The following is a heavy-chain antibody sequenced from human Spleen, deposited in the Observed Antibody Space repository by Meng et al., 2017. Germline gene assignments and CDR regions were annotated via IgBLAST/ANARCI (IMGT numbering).Heavy chain of an antibody. V-gene: IGHV4-34*01. J-gene: IGHJ4*02. D-gene: IGHD6-13*01. CDR3: ARGAQDSSS. CDR2: IIHGGSP. CDR1: GGSLSGAY. Sequence: QVQLQQWGAGLLQPSETLSLTCAVNGGSLSGAYWNWIRQPPGKGLEWIGEIIHGGSPSYNPSLKSRVTISVDTSKNQFSLKLSSVTAADTAVYYCARGAQDSSSWGQGTLVTVSS.